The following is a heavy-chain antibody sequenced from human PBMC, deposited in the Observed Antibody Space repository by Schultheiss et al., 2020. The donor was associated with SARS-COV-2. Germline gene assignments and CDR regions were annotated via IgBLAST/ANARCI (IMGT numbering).Heavy chain of an antibody. D-gene: IGHD1-1*01. V-gene: IGHV3-74*01. CDR1: GFTFSNYW. Sequence: GESLKISCAASGFTFSNYWMHWVRQAPGKGLVWVSRINSDGSSTSYADSVKGRFTISRDNAKNTLYLQMNSLRAEDTAVYFCAKELGGANWYYFDNWGQGTLVTVSS. CDR3: AKELGGANWYYFDN. J-gene: IGHJ4*02. CDR2: INSDGSST.